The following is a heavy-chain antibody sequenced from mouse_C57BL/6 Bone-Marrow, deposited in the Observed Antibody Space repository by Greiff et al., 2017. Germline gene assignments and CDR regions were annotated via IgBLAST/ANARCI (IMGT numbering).Heavy chain of an antibody. CDR1: GFTFSDYY. D-gene: IGHD3-1*01. V-gene: IGHV5-12*01. J-gene: IGHJ3*01. CDR2: ISNGGGST. CDR3: ARQGGSWFAY. Sequence: EVKVVESGGGLVQPGGSLKLSCAASGFTFSDYYMYWVRQTPEKRLEWVAYISNGGGSTYYPDTVKGRFTISRDNAKHTLYLQMRRLKSEDTAMYYCARQGGSWFAYWGQGTLVTVSA.